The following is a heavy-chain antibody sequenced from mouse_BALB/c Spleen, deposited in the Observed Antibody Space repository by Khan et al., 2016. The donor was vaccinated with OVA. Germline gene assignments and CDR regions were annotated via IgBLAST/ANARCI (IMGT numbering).Heavy chain of an antibody. CDR1: GFSLTSYG. J-gene: IGHJ1*01. V-gene: IGHV2-6-1*01. CDR3: ARQIFPGYFDV. CDR2: IWSDGKT. Sequence: QLAESGPGLVAPSQSLSITCTISGFSLTSYGIHWVRQPPGKGLEWLVVIWSDGKTTYNSALKSRLNIIKDNSKSQVFLKMNSLQTDDTAMYYCARQIFPGYFDVWGAGTTVTVSS.